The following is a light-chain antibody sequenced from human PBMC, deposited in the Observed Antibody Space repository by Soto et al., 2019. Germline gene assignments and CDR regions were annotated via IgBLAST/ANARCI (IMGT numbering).Light chain of an antibody. Sequence: DIQMTQSPSSLSASLGDRVTITCRASQSISTFLNWYQQKPGEAPKILIYTASSLQSGVPSRFRGSGSGTAYALTISSLQPEDVATYHCQQTDSTPSTFGQGTKVEIK. V-gene: IGKV1-39*01. J-gene: IGKJ1*01. CDR1: QSISTF. CDR3: QQTDSTPST. CDR2: TAS.